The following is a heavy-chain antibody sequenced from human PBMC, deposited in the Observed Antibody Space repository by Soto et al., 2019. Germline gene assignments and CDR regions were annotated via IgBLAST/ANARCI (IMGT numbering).Heavy chain of an antibody. J-gene: IGHJ6*02. CDR2: ISAYSVDT. V-gene: IGHV1-18*01. Sequence: QVQLVQSGAEVKKPGASVKVSCKASGYRFATYAMTWVRQAPGQGLEWMGGISAYSVDTYSAQKFQDRLTMTKATSTGTGYMELRSLTSDDTAVYYCARGHGAIRGALDVWGQGTTVTVSS. CDR1: GYRFATYA. D-gene: IGHD1-26*01. CDR3: ARGHGAIRGALDV.